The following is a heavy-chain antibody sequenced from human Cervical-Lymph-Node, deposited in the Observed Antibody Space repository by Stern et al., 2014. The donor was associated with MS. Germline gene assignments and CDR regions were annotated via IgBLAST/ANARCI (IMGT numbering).Heavy chain of an antibody. CDR2: ISAYNGNT. Sequence: VQLVESGAEVKKPGASVKVSCKASGYTFTSYGISWVRQAPGQGLEWMGWISAYNGNTNYAQKLQGRVTMTTDTSTSTAYMELRSLRSDDTAVYYCARDSKGTYYYDSSGYLTPGDWGQGTLVTVSS. CDR1: GYTFTSYG. V-gene: IGHV1-18*04. J-gene: IGHJ4*02. D-gene: IGHD3-22*01. CDR3: ARDSKGTYYYDSSGYLTPGD.